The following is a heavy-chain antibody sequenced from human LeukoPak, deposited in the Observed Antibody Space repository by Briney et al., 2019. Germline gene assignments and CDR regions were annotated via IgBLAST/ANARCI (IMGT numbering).Heavy chain of an antibody. J-gene: IGHJ6*03. D-gene: IGHD3-16*01. Sequence: ASVKVSCKASGYTFTSYGISWVRQAPGQGLEWMGGIIPIFGTANYAQKFQGRVSITTDDSTTTAYMELSSLRSEDTAVYYCATDFRRQQSIGGNYYYSTDVWGEGTTVTVSS. CDR2: IIPIFGTA. CDR3: ATDFRRQQSIGGNYYYSTDV. CDR1: GYTFTSYG. V-gene: IGHV1-69*05.